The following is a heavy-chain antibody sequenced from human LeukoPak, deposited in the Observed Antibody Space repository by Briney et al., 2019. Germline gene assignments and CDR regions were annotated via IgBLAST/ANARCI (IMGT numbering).Heavy chain of an antibody. CDR2: LNHSGST. V-gene: IGHV4-34*01. CDR3: ARLVCGGDCYSDY. D-gene: IGHD2-21*02. Sequence: SETLSLTCAVYGGSFSGYYWSWIRQPPGKGLEWIGELNHSGSTNYNPSLKSRVTISVDTSKNQFSLKLSSVTAADTAVYYCARLVCGGDCYSDYWGQGTLVTVSA. J-gene: IGHJ4*02. CDR1: GGSFSGYY.